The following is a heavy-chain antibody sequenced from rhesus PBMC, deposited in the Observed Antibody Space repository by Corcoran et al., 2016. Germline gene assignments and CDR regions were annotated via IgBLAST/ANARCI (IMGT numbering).Heavy chain of an antibody. J-gene: IGHJ4*01. CDR1: GYTFTDYY. V-gene: IGHV1S2*01. CDR2: INPYNGNT. CDR3: ARKGFDY. Sequence: QVQLVQSGAEVKKPGSSVKVSCKASGYTFTDYYMPWVRQAPRQGLEWMGWINPYNGNTKYAQKVQGRVTMTRDTSTSTAYMELSSLRSEDTAVYYCARKGFDYWGQGVLVTVSS.